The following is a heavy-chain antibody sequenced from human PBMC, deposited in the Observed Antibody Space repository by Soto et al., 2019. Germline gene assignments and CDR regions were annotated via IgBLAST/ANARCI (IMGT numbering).Heavy chain of an antibody. J-gene: IGHJ6*03. V-gene: IGHV3-23*01. D-gene: IGHD3-3*01. CDR2: ISGSGGST. CDR1: GFTFSSYA. CDR3: AKHPYYDFWSGYYADYYYYYMDV. Sequence: GGSLRLSCAASGFTFSSYAMSWVRQAPGKGLEWVSAISGSGGSTYYADSVKGRFTISRDNSKNTLYLQMNSLRAEDTAVYYCAKHPYYDFWSGYYADYYYYYMDVWGKGTTVTVPS.